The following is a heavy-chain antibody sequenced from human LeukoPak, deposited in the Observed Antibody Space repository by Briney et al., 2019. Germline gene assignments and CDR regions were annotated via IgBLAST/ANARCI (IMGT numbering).Heavy chain of an antibody. CDR2: IYYSGST. Sequence: SETLSLTCNVSGGSMSSYYWTWIRQPPGKALEWVGYIYYSGSTNYNPSLDSRVTISVDTSKNQFSLKLNSVTDADTAVYYCARGSSLGYYYDYWGQGTLGTVSS. J-gene: IGHJ4*02. V-gene: IGHV4-59*01. D-gene: IGHD1-26*01. CDR1: GGSMSSYY. CDR3: ARGSSLGYYYDY.